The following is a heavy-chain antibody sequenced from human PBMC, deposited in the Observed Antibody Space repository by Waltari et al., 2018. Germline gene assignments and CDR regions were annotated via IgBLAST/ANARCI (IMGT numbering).Heavy chain of an antibody. D-gene: IGHD5-12*01. V-gene: IGHV3-21*01. J-gene: IGHJ4*02. CDR1: GFTFSYYS. CDR3: TRTDGNSGPSDY. Sequence: EVQLVESGGGLVKPGGSLRLSCAASGFTFSYYSMSWVRQAPGGGREWVSSISSSSSSYKNYADSVTGRFTISRDDAKNSLYLQMNSLRAEDTAVYYCTRTDGNSGPSDYWGQGTLVTVSS. CDR2: ISSSSSSYK.